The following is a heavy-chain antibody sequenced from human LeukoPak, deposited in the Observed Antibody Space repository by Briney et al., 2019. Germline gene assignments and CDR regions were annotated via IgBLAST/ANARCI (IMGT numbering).Heavy chain of an antibody. J-gene: IGHJ4*02. CDR3: AKDVDDSRGYYYVFDY. Sequence: GGSLRLSCAASGFTFSSYSMNWVRQAPGKGLEWVSGINWNGVSKGYADSVKGRFTISRDNAKNSLYLQMNSLRPEDTALYYCAKDVDDSRGYYYVFDYWGQGTLVTVSS. CDR1: GFTFSSYS. V-gene: IGHV3-20*04. D-gene: IGHD3-22*01. CDR2: INWNGVSK.